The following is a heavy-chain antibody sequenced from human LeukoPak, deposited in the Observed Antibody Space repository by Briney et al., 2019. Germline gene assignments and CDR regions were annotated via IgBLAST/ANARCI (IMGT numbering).Heavy chain of an antibody. J-gene: IGHJ4*02. CDR1: GFTFSSYW. D-gene: IGHD3-22*01. Sequence: GGSLRLSCAASGFTFSSYWMSWVRQAPGKGLEWVANIKQDGSEKYYVDSVKGRFTISRDNAKNSLYLQMNSLRAEDTAVYYCAKLKQDDSSGYYYFDYWGQGTLVTVSS. V-gene: IGHV3-7*03. CDR2: IKQDGSEK. CDR3: AKLKQDDSSGYYYFDY.